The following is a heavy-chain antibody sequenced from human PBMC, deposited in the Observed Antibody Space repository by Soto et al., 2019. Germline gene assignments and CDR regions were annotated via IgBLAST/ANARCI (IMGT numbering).Heavy chain of an antibody. CDR3: ARSDAVDAFDI. CDR1: GYSFTSYW. CDR2: IYPGYSDT. Sequence: GESLKISCKGSGYSFTSYWIGWVRQMPGKGLEWVGIIYPGYSDTRYSPSFQGQVTISADKSISTAYLQWSSLKASDTAMYYWARSDAVDAFDIWGQGTMVTVSS. J-gene: IGHJ3*02. D-gene: IGHD6-19*01. V-gene: IGHV5-51*01.